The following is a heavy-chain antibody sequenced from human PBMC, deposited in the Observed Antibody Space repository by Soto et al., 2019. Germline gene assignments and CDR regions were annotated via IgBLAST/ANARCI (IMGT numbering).Heavy chain of an antibody. CDR3: AHRRGNFWYYYYGMDV. D-gene: IGHD3-3*01. V-gene: IGHV2-5*01. CDR2: IYWNDDK. J-gene: IGHJ6*02. Sequence: QITLKESGPTLVKPTQTLTLTCTFSGFSLSTSGVGVGWIRQPPGKALEWLALIYWNDDKRYSPSLKSRLTITKDTSKNQVVLTMTNMDPVDTATYYCAHRRGNFWYYYYGMDVWGQGTTVTVSS. CDR1: GFSLSTSGVG.